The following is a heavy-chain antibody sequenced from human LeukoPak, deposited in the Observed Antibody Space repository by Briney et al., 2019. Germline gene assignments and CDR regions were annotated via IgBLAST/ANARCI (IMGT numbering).Heavy chain of an antibody. V-gene: IGHV3-53*01. CDR3: ARDRRETMITFGGVMTAGWFDP. CDR2: IYSGGST. D-gene: IGHD3-16*01. CDR1: GFTVSSNY. J-gene: IGHJ5*02. Sequence: GGSLRLSCAASGFTVSSNYMSWVRQAPGKGLEWVAVIYSGGSTYYADSVKGRFTISRDNSKNTLYLQMNSLRAEDTAVYYCARDRRETMITFGGVMTAGWFDPWGQGTLVTVSS.